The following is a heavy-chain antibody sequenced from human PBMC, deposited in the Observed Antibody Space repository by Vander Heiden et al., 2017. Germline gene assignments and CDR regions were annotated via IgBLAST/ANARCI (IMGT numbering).Heavy chain of an antibody. J-gene: IGHJ3*02. V-gene: IGHV3-21*01. D-gene: IGHD5-12*01. CDR2: ISSSSSYI. CDR3: ASGTVEMATIIRERDAFDI. CDR1: GFTFSSAS. Sequence: EVQLVESGGGLVKPGGSLRLSCAASGFTFSSASVDWGRQAPGKGQEWVSSISSSSSYIYYAGSVKGRFTISRDNAKNSLYLQMNSLRAEDTAVYYCASGTVEMATIIRERDAFDIWGQGTMVTVSS.